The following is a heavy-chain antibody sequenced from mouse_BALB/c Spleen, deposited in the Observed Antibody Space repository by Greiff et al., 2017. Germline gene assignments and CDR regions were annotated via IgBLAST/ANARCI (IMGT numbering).Heavy chain of an antibody. CDR1: GFTFSSYT. Sequence: DVMVVESGGGLVKPGGSLKLSCAASGFTFSSYTMSWVRQTPEKRLEWVATISSGGSYTYYPDSVKGRFTISRDNAKNTLYLQMSSLKSEDTAMYYCTREDYYGNYCYFDYWGQGTTLTVSS. J-gene: IGHJ2*01. D-gene: IGHD2-1*01. CDR2: ISSGGSYT. CDR3: TREDYYGNYCYFDY. V-gene: IGHV5-6-4*01.